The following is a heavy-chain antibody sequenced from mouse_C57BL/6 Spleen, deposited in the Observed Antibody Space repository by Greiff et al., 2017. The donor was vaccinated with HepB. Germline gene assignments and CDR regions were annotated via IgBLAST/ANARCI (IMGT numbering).Heavy chain of an antibody. D-gene: IGHD3-2*02. CDR2: IWRGGST. J-gene: IGHJ3*01. V-gene: IGHV2-5*01. CDR1: GFSLTSYG. CDR3: AKNGDSSGYGFAY. Sequence: QVHVKQSGPGLVQPSQSLSITCTVSGFSLTSYGVHWVRQSPGKGLEWLGVIWRGGSTDYNAAFMSRLSITKDNSKSQVFFKMNSLQADDTAIYYCAKNGDSSGYGFAYWGQGTLVTVSA.